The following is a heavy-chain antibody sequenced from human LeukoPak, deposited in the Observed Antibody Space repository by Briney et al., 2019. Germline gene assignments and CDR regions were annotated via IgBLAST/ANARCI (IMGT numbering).Heavy chain of an antibody. CDR1: GFTFSSYW. J-gene: IGHJ4*02. D-gene: IGHD5/OR15-5a*01. Sequence: GGSLRLSCAASGFTFSSYWMSWVRQAPGKGLEWVANIKQDGSEKYYVDSVKGRFTISRDNAKNSLYLQMNSLRAEDTAVYYCARDLSRGGYYFDYWGQGTLVTVSS. CDR3: ARDLSRGGYYFDY. CDR2: IKQDGSEK. V-gene: IGHV3-7*01.